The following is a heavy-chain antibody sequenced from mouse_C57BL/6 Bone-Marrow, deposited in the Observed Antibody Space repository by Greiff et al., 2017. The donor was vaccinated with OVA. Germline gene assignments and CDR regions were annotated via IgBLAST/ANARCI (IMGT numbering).Heavy chain of an antibody. D-gene: IGHD2-3*01. CDR3: AHIYDGYLYYFDY. CDR1: GYTFTSYG. Sequence: LQESGAELARPGASVKLSCKASGYTFTSYGISWVKQRTGQGLEWIGEIYPRSGNTYYNEKFKGKATLTADKSSSTAYMELRSLTSEDSAVYFCAHIYDGYLYYFDYWGQGTTLTVSS. CDR2: IYPRSGNT. V-gene: IGHV1-81*01. J-gene: IGHJ2*01.